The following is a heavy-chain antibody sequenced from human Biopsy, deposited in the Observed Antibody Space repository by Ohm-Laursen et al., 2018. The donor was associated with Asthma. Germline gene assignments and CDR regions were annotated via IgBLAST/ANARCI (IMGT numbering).Heavy chain of an antibody. CDR2: IIPIFGTA. Sequence: SSVKVSCKASGGTFSSYAISWVRQAPGQGLEWMGGIIPIFGTANYAQKFQGRVTITADESTSTAYMELSSLRSEDTAVYYCARERIAARQRRYYFNYWGQGTLVTVSS. CDR3: ARERIAARQRRYYFNY. J-gene: IGHJ4*02. V-gene: IGHV1-69*01. D-gene: IGHD6-6*01. CDR1: GGTFSSYA.